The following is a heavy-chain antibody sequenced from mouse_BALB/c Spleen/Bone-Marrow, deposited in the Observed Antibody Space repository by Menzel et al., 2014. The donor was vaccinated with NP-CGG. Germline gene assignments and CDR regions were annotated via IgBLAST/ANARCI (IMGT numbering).Heavy chain of an antibody. V-gene: IGHV14-3*02. CDR3: ARYYSGYSFDY. J-gene: IGHJ2*01. CDR2: IDPANGNT. D-gene: IGHD1-1*01. CDR1: GFNIKDTY. Sequence: EVQVVESGAELVKPGASVKLSCTASGFNIKDTYMHWVKQRPEQGLEWIGRIDPANGNTKYDPKFQGKATITADTSSNTAYLQLSILTSEATAVYYAARYYSGYSFDYWGQGTTVTVSS.